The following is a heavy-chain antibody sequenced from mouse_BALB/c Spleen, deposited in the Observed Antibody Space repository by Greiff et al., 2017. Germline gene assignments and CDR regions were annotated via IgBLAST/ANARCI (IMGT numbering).Heavy chain of an antibody. CDR3: AREDDYAFAY. CDR2: INPYNGAT. D-gene: IGHD2-4*01. CDR1: GYSFTGYY. V-gene: IGHV1-31*01. Sequence: EVKLMESGPELVKPGASVKISCKASGYSFTGYYMHWVKQSHVKSLEWIGRINPYNGATSYNQNFKDKASLTVDKSSSTAYMELHSLTSEDSAVYYCAREDDYAFAYWGQGTLVTVSA. J-gene: IGHJ3*01.